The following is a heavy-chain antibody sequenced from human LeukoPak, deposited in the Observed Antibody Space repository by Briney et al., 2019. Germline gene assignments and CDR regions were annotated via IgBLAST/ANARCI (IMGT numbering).Heavy chain of an antibody. Sequence: SETLSLTCTVSGASISSGEYYWGRLRQPPGKGLEWIGYIYYSGSTYYNPSLKSRFTISVDTSKNQFSLKLSSVTAADTAVYYCARVEEQLGYYYYGMDVWGKGTTVTVSS. CDR3: ARVEEQLGYYYYGMDV. V-gene: IGHV4-30-4*08. CDR1: GASISSGEYY. J-gene: IGHJ6*04. D-gene: IGHD6-13*01. CDR2: IYYSGST.